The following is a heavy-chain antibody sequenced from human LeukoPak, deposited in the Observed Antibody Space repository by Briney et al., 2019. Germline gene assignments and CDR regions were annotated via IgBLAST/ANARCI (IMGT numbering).Heavy chain of an antibody. V-gene: IGHV4-59*08. CDR1: GGSINIYY. CDR3: ARSSWELLHLDY. J-gene: IGHJ4*02. CDR2: INYSGST. Sequence: SETLSLTCTVSGGSINIYYWNWIRQPPGKGLEWIGYINYSGSTNYDPSLKSRVTISADTSKNQFSLKLSSVTAADTAVYYCARSSWELLHLDYWGQGTLVTVSS. D-gene: IGHD1-26*01.